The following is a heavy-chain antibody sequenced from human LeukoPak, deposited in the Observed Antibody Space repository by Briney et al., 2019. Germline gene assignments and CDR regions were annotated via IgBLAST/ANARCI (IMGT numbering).Heavy chain of an antibody. CDR1: GGSFSGYY. Sequence: SETLSLTCAVYGGSFSGYYWSWIRQPPGKGLEWIGEINHSGSTNYNPSLKSRVTISVDTSKNQFSLKLSSVTVADTAVYYCARALPSSSDPFDYWGQGTLVTVSS. CDR2: INHSGST. D-gene: IGHD6-6*01. J-gene: IGHJ4*02. CDR3: ARALPSSSDPFDY. V-gene: IGHV4-34*01.